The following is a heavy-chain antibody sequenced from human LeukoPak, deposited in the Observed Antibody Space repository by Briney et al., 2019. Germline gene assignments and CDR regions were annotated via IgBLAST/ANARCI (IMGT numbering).Heavy chain of an antibody. D-gene: IGHD3-22*01. CDR3: STYRWQYDSSGDDY. J-gene: IGHJ4*02. CDR2: ISGSGGST. Sequence: GGSLRLSCAASGFTFSSYAMSWVRQAPGKGLEWVSAISGSGGSTYYADSVKGRFTISRDNSKNTLYLQMNSLKTEDTAVYYCSTYRWQYDSSGDDYWGQGTLVTVSS. V-gene: IGHV3-23*01. CDR1: GFTFSSYA.